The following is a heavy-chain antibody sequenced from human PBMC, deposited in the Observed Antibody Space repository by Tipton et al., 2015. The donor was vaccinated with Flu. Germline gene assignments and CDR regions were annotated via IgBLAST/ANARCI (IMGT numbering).Heavy chain of an antibody. CDR2: INNDGKST. CDR3: VKEADESSFDH. D-gene: IGHD6-6*01. V-gene: IGHV3-74*01. J-gene: IGHJ4*02. Sequence: GSLRLSCTVSGFTFSTYWMHWVRQVPGKGLVWVSRINNDGKSTKYTDSVKGRFTISRDNAKNTLHLQMNSLRAEDTAVYYCVKEADESSFDHWGQGTLVTVSS. CDR1: GFTFSTYW.